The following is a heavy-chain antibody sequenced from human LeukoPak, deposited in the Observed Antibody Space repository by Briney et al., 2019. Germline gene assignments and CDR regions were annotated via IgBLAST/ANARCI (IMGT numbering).Heavy chain of an antibody. CDR2: IYYSGST. V-gene: IGHV4-39*01. Sequence: SETLSLTCTVSGGSISSSSYYWGWIRQPPGKGLEWIGSIYYSGSTYYNPSLKSRVTISVDTSKNQFSLKLSSVTAADTAVYYCARLYGTGRALDYWGQGTLVTVSS. CDR1: GGSISSSSYY. J-gene: IGHJ4*02. D-gene: IGHD3-10*01. CDR3: ARLYGTGRALDY.